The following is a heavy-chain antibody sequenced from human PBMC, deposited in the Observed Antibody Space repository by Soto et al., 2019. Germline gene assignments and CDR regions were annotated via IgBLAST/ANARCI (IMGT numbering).Heavy chain of an antibody. CDR1: GFIFSSYS. CDR2: ISSSSSYI. Sequence: GGSLRLSCAASGFIFSSYSMNWVRQAPGKGLEWVSSISSSSSYIYYADSVKGRFTISRDNAKNSLYLQMNSLRAEDTAVYYCARDSTDTAMVPFDYWGQGTLVTVSS. J-gene: IGHJ4*02. V-gene: IGHV3-21*01. D-gene: IGHD5-18*01. CDR3: ARDSTDTAMVPFDY.